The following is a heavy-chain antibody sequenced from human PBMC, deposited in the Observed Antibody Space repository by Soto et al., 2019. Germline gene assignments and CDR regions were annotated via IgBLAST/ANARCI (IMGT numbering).Heavy chain of an antibody. J-gene: IGHJ4*02. CDR2: ISGSGGST. Sequence: EVQLLESGGGLVQPGGSLRLSCAASGFTFSSYAMSWVRQAPGKGLEWVSAISGSGGSTYYADSVKGRFTISRDNSKNMLYLQMNSLRAEDTAVYYCAKAFEYSSSWGVLDYWGQGTLVTVSS. V-gene: IGHV3-23*01. CDR1: GFTFSSYA. D-gene: IGHD6-6*01. CDR3: AKAFEYSSSWGVLDY.